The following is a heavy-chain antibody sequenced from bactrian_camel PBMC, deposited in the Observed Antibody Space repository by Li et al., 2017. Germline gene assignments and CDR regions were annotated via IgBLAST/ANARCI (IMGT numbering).Heavy chain of an antibody. Sequence: HVQLVEPGGDSVQPGGSLRLSCAASGFTFDSYDMAWVRQAPGKGLEWVSASVPGDGTTYYEDSVKGRLTISQDNARNTLYLQMNSLKSEDTALYYCAKGAGPNDFGYWGQGTQVTVS. CDR3: AKGAGPNDFGY. J-gene: IGHJ6*01. V-gene: IGHV3S1*01. D-gene: IGHD1*01. CDR1: GFTFDSYD. CDR2: SVPGDGTT.